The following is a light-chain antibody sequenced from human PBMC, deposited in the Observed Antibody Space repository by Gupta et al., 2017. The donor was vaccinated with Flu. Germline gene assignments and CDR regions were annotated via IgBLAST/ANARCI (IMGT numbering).Light chain of an antibody. CDR1: QSISIY. J-gene: IGKJ2*01. V-gene: IGKV1-39*01. Sequence: SSMASSGGDIVTIPGGARQSISIYVNWYQQTPGKAPRLLIVGDSTLQSGVPSRFRGGGYGTEFTLTISSLQQDDFATYYCQQSYSTPVYTFGQGTKVEFK. CDR3: QQSYSTPVYT. CDR2: GDS.